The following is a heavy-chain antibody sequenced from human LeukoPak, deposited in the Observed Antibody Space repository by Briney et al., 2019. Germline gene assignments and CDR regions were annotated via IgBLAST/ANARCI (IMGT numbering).Heavy chain of an antibody. D-gene: IGHD3-16*02. CDR1: GGSISSSSYY. CDR3: ASGVWGSYQHYFDY. V-gene: IGHV4-39*01. J-gene: IGHJ4*02. CDR2: IYYSGST. Sequence: PSETLSLTCTVSGGSISSSSYYWGWIRQPPGKGLERIGSIYYSGSTYYNPSLKSRVTISVDTSKNQFSLKLSSVTAADTAVYYCASGVWGSYQHYFDYWGQGTLVTVSS.